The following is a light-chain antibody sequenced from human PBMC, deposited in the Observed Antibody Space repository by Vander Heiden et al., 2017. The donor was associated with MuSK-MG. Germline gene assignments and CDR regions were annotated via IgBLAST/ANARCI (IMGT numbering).Light chain of an antibody. J-gene: IGLJ3*02. CDR3: SSYTSSGVRV. CDR1: SSDVGGYNY. V-gene: IGLV2-14*03. CDR2: DVT. Sequence: QSALTQPASVSGSPGQSITISCTGSSSDVGGYNYVSWYQQHPGKAPKLMIYDVTNRPSGVSDRFSGSKSGNTASLTISGLQAEDEADYYCSSYTSSGVRVFGGGTKLTVL.